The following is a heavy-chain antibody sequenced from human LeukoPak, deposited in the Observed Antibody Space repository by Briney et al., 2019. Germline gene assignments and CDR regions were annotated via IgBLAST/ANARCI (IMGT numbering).Heavy chain of an antibody. Sequence: PSETLSLTCTVSGGSISSTSYFWGWIRQPPGKGLSWIGTIYYTVSTYYNPSLKSRVTISVDTSKNQFSLKLSSVTAADTAVYYCARSYCSDTTCYPWPNWFDPWGLGTMVTVSS. CDR3: ARSYCSDTTCYPWPNWFDP. D-gene: IGHD2-2*01. CDR1: GGSISSTSYF. J-gene: IGHJ5*02. V-gene: IGHV4-39*07. CDR2: IYYTVST.